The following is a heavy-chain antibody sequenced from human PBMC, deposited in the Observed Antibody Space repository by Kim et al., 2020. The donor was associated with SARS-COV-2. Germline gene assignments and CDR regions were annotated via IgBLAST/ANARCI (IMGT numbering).Heavy chain of an antibody. D-gene: IGHD4-17*01. CDR3: AADDYGDGPDY. J-gene: IGHJ4*02. V-gene: IGHV1-58*01. CDR2: T. Sequence: TNYAQKFQERVTITREMSTSTAYMELSSLRSEDTAVYYCAADDYGDGPDYWGQGTLVTVSS.